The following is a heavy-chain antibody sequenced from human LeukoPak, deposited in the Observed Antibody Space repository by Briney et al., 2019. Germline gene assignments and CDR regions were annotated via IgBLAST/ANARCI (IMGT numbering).Heavy chain of an antibody. CDR2: ISAYNGNT. J-gene: IGHJ4*02. CDR1: GYTFTSYG. Sequence: ASVKVSCKASGYTFTSYGISWVRQAPGQGLEWMGWISAYNGNTNYAQKLQGRVTMTTDTFTSTAYMELRSLRSDNKAVYYCARLPADTAGWCFDYWGQGTLVTVSS. V-gene: IGHV1-18*01. CDR3: ARLPADTAGWCFDY. D-gene: IGHD6-19*01.